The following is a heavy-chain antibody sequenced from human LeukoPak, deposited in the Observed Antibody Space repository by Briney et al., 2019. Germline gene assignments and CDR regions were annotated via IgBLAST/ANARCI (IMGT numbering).Heavy chain of an antibody. CDR3: TTDILDYCDTTSCHKGNS. V-gene: IGHV1-24*01. CDR1: GYTLTELS. D-gene: IGHD2-2*02. Sequence: ASVKVSCKVAGYTLTELSMHCVRQSPGKGLEWMGGFDPEDGETIYAQKFQGRVTMTEDTSTDTVYMELSSLRSEDTAVYYCTTDILDYCDTTSCHKGNSWGQGTLVTVSS. CDR2: FDPEDGET. J-gene: IGHJ4*02.